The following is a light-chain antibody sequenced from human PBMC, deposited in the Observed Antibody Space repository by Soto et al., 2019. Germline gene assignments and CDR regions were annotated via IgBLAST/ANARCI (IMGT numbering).Light chain of an antibody. Sequence: DIQLTQFPSSLSASVGDRVIITCRASQSISTHLNWYQQKARKAPKLLIYDASNLETGVPSRFSGSGSGTDFTFTISSLQPEDIATYYCQQRHNLPHTFGPGTKVDIK. CDR2: DAS. CDR1: QSISTH. CDR3: QQRHNLPHT. V-gene: IGKV1-33*01. J-gene: IGKJ3*01.